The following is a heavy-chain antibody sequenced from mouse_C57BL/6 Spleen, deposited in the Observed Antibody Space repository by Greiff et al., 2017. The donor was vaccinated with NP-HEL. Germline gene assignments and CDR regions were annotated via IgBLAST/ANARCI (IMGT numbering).Heavy chain of an antibody. Sequence: VQLQQSGPELVKPGASVKISCKASGYSFTDYNMNWVKQSNGKSLEWIGGINPNYGTTSCNQKFKGKATLTVDQSSSTAYMQLNSLTSEDSAVYYCARRGAYSNYPFAYWGQGTLVTVSA. CDR1: GYSFTDYN. D-gene: IGHD2-5*01. CDR3: ARRGAYSNYPFAY. J-gene: IGHJ3*01. CDR2: INPNYGTT. V-gene: IGHV1-39*01.